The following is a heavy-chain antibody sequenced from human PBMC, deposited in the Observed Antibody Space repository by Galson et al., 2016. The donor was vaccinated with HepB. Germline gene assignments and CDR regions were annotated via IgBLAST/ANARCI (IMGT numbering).Heavy chain of an antibody. J-gene: IGHJ3*02. V-gene: IGHV3-13*01. CDR1: GFTFSSYD. Sequence: SLRLSCAASGFTFSSYDLHWVRQPTGKGLEWVSAIGIGFDTYYPGSVKGRFTVSRENAKNSVYLQMDNLRVGDTAVYYCTRGRPVATGTWDAFDIWGQGTTVTVSS. CDR2: IGIGFDT. D-gene: IGHD1-1*01. CDR3: TRGRPVATGTWDAFDI.